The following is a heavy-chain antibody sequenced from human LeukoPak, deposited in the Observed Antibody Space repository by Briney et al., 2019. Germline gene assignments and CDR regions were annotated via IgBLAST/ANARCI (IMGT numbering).Heavy chain of an antibody. D-gene: IGHD3-10*01. CDR1: GDSVSSNSAA. V-gene: IGHV6-1*01. Sequence: SQTLSLTCAISGDSVSSNSAAWNWIRQSPSRGLEWLGRTYYRSKWYNDYAVSVKSRITINPDTSKNQFSLQLNSVTPEDTAVYYFARDRKGSGSYRSFYFDYWGQGTLVTVSS. CDR2: TYYRSKWYN. CDR3: ARDRKGSGSYRSFYFDY. J-gene: IGHJ4*02.